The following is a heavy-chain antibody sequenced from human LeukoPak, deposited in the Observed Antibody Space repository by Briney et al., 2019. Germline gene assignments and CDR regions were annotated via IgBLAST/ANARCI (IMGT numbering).Heavy chain of an antibody. CDR2: IFYRGTA. Sequence: SQTLSLTCTVSGVPINIRDQHWSWVRQHPGGGLEWFGFIFYRGTAYSNSSLKSRMTISIDTSQSQFSLKLTSVFAAGSAGYYCARIQGNASYGWDSFDYWGQGTLVAVSS. V-gene: IGHV4-30-4*08. J-gene: IGHJ4*02. CDR3: ARIQGNASYGWDSFDY. CDR1: GVPINIRDQH. D-gene: IGHD5-18*01.